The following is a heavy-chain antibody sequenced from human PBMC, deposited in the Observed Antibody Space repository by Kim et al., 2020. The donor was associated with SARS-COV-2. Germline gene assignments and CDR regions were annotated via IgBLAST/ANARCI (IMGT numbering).Heavy chain of an antibody. D-gene: IGHD6-6*01. CDR1: GYSFTSYW. Sequence: GESLKISCKGSGYSFTSYWIGWVRQMPGKGLEWMGIIYPGDSDTRYSPSFQGQVTISADKSISTAYLQWSSLKASDTAMYYCARRGDSSSSSSEGFDYWGQGTLVTVSS. V-gene: IGHV5-51*01. CDR2: IYPGDSDT. J-gene: IGHJ4*02. CDR3: ARRGDSSSSSSEGFDY.